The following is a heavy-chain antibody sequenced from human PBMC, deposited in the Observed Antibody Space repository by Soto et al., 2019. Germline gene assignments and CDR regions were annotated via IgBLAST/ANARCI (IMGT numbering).Heavy chain of an antibody. Sequence: ASVKVSCKASGYTFTGYYMHWLRQAPGQGLEWMGWINPNSGGTNYAQKFQGRVTMTRDTSISTAYMELSRLRSDDTAVYYCARRSMVRGVIIRSVWFDPWGQGTLVTVSS. CDR1: GYTFTGYY. CDR2: INPNSGGT. V-gene: IGHV1-2*02. CDR3: ARRSMVRGVIIRSVWFDP. J-gene: IGHJ5*02. D-gene: IGHD3-10*01.